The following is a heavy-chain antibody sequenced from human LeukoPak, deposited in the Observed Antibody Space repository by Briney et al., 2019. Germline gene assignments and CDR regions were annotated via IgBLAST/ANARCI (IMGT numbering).Heavy chain of an antibody. Sequence: ASVKVSCKASGGTFSSYGISWVRQAPGQGLEWMGGIIPIFGTANYAQKFQDRVTITADKSTSTAYMELSSLRSEDTAVYYCARDRDSSGYYRWGYDAFDIWGQGTMVTVSS. CDR2: IIPIFGTA. D-gene: IGHD3-22*01. CDR1: GGTFSSYG. CDR3: ARDRDSSGYYRWGYDAFDI. V-gene: IGHV1-69*06. J-gene: IGHJ3*02.